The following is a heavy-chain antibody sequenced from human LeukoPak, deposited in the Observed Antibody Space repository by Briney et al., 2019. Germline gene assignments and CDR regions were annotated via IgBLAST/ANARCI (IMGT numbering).Heavy chain of an antibody. CDR3: ARQVVVIARGVFDP. D-gene: IGHD2-21*01. CDR2: IYHSGST. Sequence: SETLSLTCAVSGYSISSGYYWGWIRQPPGKGLEWIGSIYHSGSTYYNPSLKIRVTISVDTSKNQFSLKLSSVTAADTAVYYCARQVVVIARGVFDPWGQGTLVTVSS. CDR1: GYSISSGYY. V-gene: IGHV4-38-2*01. J-gene: IGHJ5*02.